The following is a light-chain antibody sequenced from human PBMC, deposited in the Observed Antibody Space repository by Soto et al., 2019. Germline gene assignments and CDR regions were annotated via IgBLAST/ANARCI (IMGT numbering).Light chain of an antibody. CDR2: EVS. Sequence: QSALTQPASVSGSPGQSITISCTGTSSDVGGYNYVSWYQQHPGKAPKLMIYEVSNRPSGVSNRFSGSKSGNTASLTISGLQGEDEADYYCSSYTSSSTLYVFGTGTKGTVL. CDR3: SSYTSSSTLYV. J-gene: IGLJ1*01. CDR1: SSDVGGYNY. V-gene: IGLV2-14*01.